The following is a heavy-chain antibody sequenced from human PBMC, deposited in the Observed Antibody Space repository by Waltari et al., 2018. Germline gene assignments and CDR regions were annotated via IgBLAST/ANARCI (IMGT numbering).Heavy chain of an antibody. Sequence: EGQLVESGGGLVQPGGSLRLSCAASGFSFSSYEMNWVRQAPGKGLEWISYITSSGSTIDYADSVKGRFTISRDNAKNSLYLQMNSLRAEDTAVYFCARDSEYYYGMDVWGQGTTVLVSS. CDR2: ITSSGSTI. CDR1: GFSFSSYE. V-gene: IGHV3-48*03. J-gene: IGHJ6*02. D-gene: IGHD3-10*01. CDR3: ARDSEYYYGMDV.